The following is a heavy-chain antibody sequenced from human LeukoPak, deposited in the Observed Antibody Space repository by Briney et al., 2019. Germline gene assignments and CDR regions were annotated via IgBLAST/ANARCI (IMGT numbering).Heavy chain of an antibody. CDR3: ARPNWNDLHFDY. Sequence: PSETLSLTCTVSGGSISSGTYYWTWIRQPAGKGLEWIGYIYYSGTTNYSPSLKSRVTISVDTSKNQFSLKLSSVTAADTAVYYCARPNWNDLHFDYWGQGTLVTVSS. J-gene: IGHJ4*02. CDR1: GGSISSGTYY. V-gene: IGHV4-61*10. D-gene: IGHD1-1*01. CDR2: IYYSGTT.